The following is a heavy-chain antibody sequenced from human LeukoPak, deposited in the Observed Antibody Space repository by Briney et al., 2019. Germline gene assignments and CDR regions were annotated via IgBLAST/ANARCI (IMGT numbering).Heavy chain of an antibody. V-gene: IGHV3-7*01. CDR1: GFSFRSYW. CDR2: IKQDGSEK. Sequence: GRSLRLSCAATGFSFRSYWMNWVRQAPGKGLERLAIIKQDGSEKHYKGSVEGRFTISRDNAKNSLHLQMNSLRAEDMAVYYCAGGSGYLITSWGQGTLVTVSS. CDR3: AGGSGYLITS. D-gene: IGHD3-9*01. J-gene: IGHJ5*02.